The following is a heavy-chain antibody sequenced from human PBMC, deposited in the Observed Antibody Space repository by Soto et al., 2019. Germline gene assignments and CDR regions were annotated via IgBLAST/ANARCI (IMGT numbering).Heavy chain of an antibody. CDR1: GGSISSGDYY. V-gene: IGHV4-30-4*01. J-gene: IGHJ3*02. CDR3: ARDENGDYRLDAFDI. CDR2: IYYSGST. D-gene: IGHD4-17*01. Sequence: QVQLQESGPGLVKPSQTLSLTCTVSGGSISSGDYYWSWIRQPPGNGLEWIGYIYYSGSTYYNPSLKSRVTISVDTSKNQFSLKLSSVTAADTAVYYCARDENGDYRLDAFDIWGQGTMVTVSS.